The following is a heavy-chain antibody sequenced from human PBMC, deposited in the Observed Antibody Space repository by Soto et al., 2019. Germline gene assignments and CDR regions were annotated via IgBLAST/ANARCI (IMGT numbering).Heavy chain of an antibody. D-gene: IGHD1-1*01. Sequence: DVQLLESGGSLVQPGGSLRLSCAASGFTFNTNSMSWVRQAPGKGLEWVSAISSSDGSTYYADSVKGRFIISRDNSQNTLYLQMNSLRAEDTAVYYCAKPDGATYNFRYWGQGTLVTVSS. J-gene: IGHJ4*02. CDR1: GFTFNTNS. V-gene: IGHV3-23*01. CDR2: ISSSDGST. CDR3: AKPDGATYNFRY.